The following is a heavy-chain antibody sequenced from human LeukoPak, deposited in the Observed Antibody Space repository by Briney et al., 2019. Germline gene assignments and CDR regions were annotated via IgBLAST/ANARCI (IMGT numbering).Heavy chain of an antibody. CDR2: ISGDGSSR. D-gene: IGHD5-24*01. V-gene: IGHV3-74*01. Sequence: GGSLRLSCVASGFTFSNYWMHWVRQAPGKGLVWVSRISGDGSSRNYADSVKGRFTISRDNAKNSRYLQMNSLRAEDTAVYYCRTRDGYNFEYWGQGTLVTVSS. CDR3: RTRDGYNFEY. CDR1: GFTFSNYW. J-gene: IGHJ4*02.